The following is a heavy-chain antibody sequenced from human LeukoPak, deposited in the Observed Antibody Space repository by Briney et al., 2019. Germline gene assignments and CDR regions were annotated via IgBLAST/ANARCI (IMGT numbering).Heavy chain of an antibody. CDR2: ISAYNGNT. Sequence: ASVRVSCKASGYTFTSYGISWVRQAPGQGLEWMGWISAYNGNTNYAQKLQGRVTMTTDTSTSTAYMELRSLRSDDTAVYYCARDSRDGYNYHFDLWGRGTPVTVSS. D-gene: IGHD5-24*01. CDR3: ARDSRDGYNYHFDL. CDR1: GYTFTSYG. V-gene: IGHV1-18*01. J-gene: IGHJ2*01.